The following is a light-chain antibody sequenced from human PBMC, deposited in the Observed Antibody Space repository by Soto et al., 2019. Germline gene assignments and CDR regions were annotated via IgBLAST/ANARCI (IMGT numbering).Light chain of an antibody. CDR3: QQYGSSPRT. J-gene: IGKJ1*01. CDR1: QSVSDNS. Sequence: DIVLTQSPGTLSLSPGDRATLSCRASQSVSDNSLAWYQQKPGQAPRLLIYVASIRATGVPDRFSGSGSGADFTLTIRRLEPEDFAVYYCQQYGSSPRTFGQGTKVEIK. V-gene: IGKV3-20*01. CDR2: VAS.